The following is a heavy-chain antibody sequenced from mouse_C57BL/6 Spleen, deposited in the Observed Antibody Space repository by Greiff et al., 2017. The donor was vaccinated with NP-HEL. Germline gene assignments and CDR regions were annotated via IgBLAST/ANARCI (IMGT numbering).Heavy chain of an antibody. V-gene: IGHV2-2*01. D-gene: IGHD1-1*01. CDR3: DRNIYGSSYAAMDY. J-gene: IGHJ4*01. Sequence: VQLQQSGPGLVQPSPSLSITCTVPGFSFTSYCVHWVLQSPGKGLEWLGVIWSGGSTAYNAAFLSRLSISNDKSKRQVFFKMNSLQADDTAIYYCDRNIYGSSYAAMDYWGQGTSVTVSS. CDR1: GFSFTSYC. CDR2: IWSGGST.